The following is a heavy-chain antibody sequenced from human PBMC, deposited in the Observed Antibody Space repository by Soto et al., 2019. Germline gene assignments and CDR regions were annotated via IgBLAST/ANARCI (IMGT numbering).Heavy chain of an antibody. V-gene: IGHV4-39*01. D-gene: IGHD1-7*01. CDR2: IYYSGNT. J-gene: IGHJ4*02. Sequence: SETLSLTSPVSGGYISSSSYYWGWIRQPPGKGLEWIGSIYYSGNTYYNPSLKSRVTISVDTSKNQFSLKLSSVTAADTAVYYCVRHVRDFPGKVELSSYFDYWGQGTLVTVSS. CDR3: VRHVRDFPGKVELSSYFDY. CDR1: GGYISSSSYY.